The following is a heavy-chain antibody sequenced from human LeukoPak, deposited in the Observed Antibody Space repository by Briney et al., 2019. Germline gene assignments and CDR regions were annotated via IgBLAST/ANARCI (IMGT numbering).Heavy chain of an antibody. CDR2: IWSDGSNR. J-gene: IGHJ4*01. V-gene: IGHV3-33*01. Sequence: GRSLRLSCAASGFIYSHYGMHWVPQAPGKGLEWVAVIWSDGSNRFYAGSVKGRFTISRDNSQNTLFLQMNSLRAEDTAMYYCARDAQRGFDYSNSLEYWGHGTLATVSS. CDR1: GFIYSHYG. D-gene: IGHD4-11*01. CDR3: ARDAQRGFDYSNSLEY.